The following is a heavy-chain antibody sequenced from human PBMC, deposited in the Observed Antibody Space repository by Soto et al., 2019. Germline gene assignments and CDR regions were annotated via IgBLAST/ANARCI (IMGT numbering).Heavy chain of an antibody. CDR3: AHSRIDMDTGPFDY. CDR2: ISYDGSNK. CDR1: GFTFSSYA. V-gene: IGHV3-30*14. Sequence: GGSLTLSCAASGFTFSSYAMHWVRQAPGKGLEWVAVISYDGSNKYYADSVKGRFTITKDTSKNQVVLTMTNMDPVDTATYYCAHSRIDMDTGPFDYWGQGTMVTVSS. J-gene: IGHJ4*02. D-gene: IGHD5-18*01.